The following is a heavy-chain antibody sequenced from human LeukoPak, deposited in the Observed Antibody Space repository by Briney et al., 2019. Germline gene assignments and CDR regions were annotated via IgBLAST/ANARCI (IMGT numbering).Heavy chain of an antibody. CDR1: GGSFSSSIYY. CDR3: ARHAFDYYDSSGPYYFDY. CDR2: FHNSGTT. J-gene: IGHJ4*02. V-gene: IGHV4-39*01. Sequence: PSETLSLTCTVSGGSFSSSIYYWAWIRQPPGKGLEWIGSFHNSGTTYYNASLKSRVTISADTSKIQFSLELSSVTAADTAVYYCARHAFDYYDSSGPYYFDYWGQGTLVTVSS. D-gene: IGHD3-22*01.